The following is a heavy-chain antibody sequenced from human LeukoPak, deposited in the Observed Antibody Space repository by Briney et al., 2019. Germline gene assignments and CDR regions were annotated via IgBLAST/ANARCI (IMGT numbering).Heavy chain of an antibody. CDR3: ARAKFFSSWPYYFDY. Sequence: KPSETLSLTCTVSGGSISSSSYYWGWIRQPPGKGLEWIGSIYYSGNTYYNPSLKSRVTISVDTSKNQFSLKLSSVTAADTAMYYCARAKFFSSWPYYFDYWGQGTLVTASS. CDR2: IYYSGNT. CDR1: GGSISSSSYY. D-gene: IGHD6-13*01. J-gene: IGHJ4*02. V-gene: IGHV4-39*07.